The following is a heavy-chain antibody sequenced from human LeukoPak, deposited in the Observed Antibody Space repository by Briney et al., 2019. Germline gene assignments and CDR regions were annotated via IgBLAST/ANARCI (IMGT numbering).Heavy chain of an antibody. CDR2: ISSNGGST. J-gene: IGHJ4*02. D-gene: IGHD5-18*01. V-gene: IGHV3-64*01. CDR3: ASGFTRYSYGTPDY. Sequence: GGSLRLSCAASGFTFSSYAMHWVRQAPGKGLEYVSAISSNGGSTYYANSVKGRFTISRDNSKNTLYLQMGSLRAEDMAVYYCASGFTRYSYGTPDYWGQGTLVTVSS. CDR1: GFTFSSYA.